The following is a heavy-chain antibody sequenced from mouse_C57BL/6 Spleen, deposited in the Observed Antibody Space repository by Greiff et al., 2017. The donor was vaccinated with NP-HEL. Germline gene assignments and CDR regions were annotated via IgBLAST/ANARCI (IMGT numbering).Heavy chain of an antibody. D-gene: IGHD1-1*01. J-gene: IGHJ2*01. CDR2: IDPEDGDT. CDR3: TLYYGKDCDY. V-gene: IGHV14-1*01. CDR1: GFNIKDYY. Sequence: EVQLQQSGAELVRPGASVKLSCTASGFNIKDYYMHWVKQRPEQGLEWIGRIDPEDGDTEYAPKFQGKATMTADTSSNTAYLQLSSLTPEDTAVYYCTLYYGKDCDYGGQGTTLTVSS.